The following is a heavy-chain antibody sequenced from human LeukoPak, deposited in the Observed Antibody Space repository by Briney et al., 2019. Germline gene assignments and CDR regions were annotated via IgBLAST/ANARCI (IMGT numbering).Heavy chain of an antibody. CDR3: ARASYGGYVGY. J-gene: IGHJ4*02. CDR2: VSSSSSTI. V-gene: IGHV3-48*01. D-gene: IGHD5-12*01. CDR1: GFTFSSYS. Sequence: PGGSLRLSCAASGFTFSSYSMNWVRQAPVKGLEWVSYVSSSSSTIYYADSVKGRFTISRDNAKNSLYLQMNSLRAEDTAVYYCARASYGGYVGYWGQGTLVTVSS.